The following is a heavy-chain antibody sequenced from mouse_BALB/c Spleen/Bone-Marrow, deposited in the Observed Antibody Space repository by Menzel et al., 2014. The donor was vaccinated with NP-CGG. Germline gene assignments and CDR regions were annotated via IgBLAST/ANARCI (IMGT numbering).Heavy chain of an antibody. CDR3: ARLGYYGWFAY. CDR1: GFDFSRYW. D-gene: IGHD2-3*01. J-gene: IGHJ3*01. Sequence: DVQLVESGGGLVQPGGSLKLSCAASGFDFSRYWMSWVRQAPGKGLQWIGEINPESNTINYTPSLKDKFIISRDNAKNTLYRQMSKVKSEDTAFYCCARLGYYGWFAYWGQGTLVTVSA. CDR2: INPESNTI. V-gene: IGHV4-1*02.